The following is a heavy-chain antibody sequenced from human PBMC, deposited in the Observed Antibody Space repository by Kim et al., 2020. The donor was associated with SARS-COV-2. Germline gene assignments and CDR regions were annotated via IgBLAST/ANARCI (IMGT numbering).Heavy chain of an antibody. Sequence: YYADAGKGRLTISRDNSKNTLYLQMNSLRAEDTAVYYCAKEAVRGYPFDYWGQGTLVTVSS. CDR3: AKEAVRGYPFDY. D-gene: IGHD5-18*01. V-gene: IGHV3-33*06. J-gene: IGHJ4*02.